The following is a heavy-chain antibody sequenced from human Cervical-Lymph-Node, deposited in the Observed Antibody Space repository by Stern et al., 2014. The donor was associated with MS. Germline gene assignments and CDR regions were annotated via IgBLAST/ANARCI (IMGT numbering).Heavy chain of an antibody. CDR3: VRADGSVDDY. Sequence: QLVQSGGGLVKPGESLRLSCKASGFTFSAYYMSWIRQAPGKGLEWISFIGSRGDIIYYADSVRVRFTISRDNAKNSLYLQLNSLRAEDTAVYYCVRADGSVDDYWGQGTLVTVSS. CDR1: GFTFSAYY. V-gene: IGHV3-11*01. J-gene: IGHJ4*02. CDR2: IGSRGDII. D-gene: IGHD3-10*01.